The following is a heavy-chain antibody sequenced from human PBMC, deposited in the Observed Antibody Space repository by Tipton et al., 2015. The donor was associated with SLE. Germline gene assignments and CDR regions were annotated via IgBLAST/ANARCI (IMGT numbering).Heavy chain of an antibody. CDR2: VFYSGSSDFYRA. CDR1: GVSISDHY. V-gene: IGHV4-59*11. J-gene: IGHJ4*02. Sequence: TLSLTCTVSGVSISDHYWSWIRQPPGKGPECLGYVFYSGSSDFYRAHYSPSLMSRVIISVDSSKNQFSLRLTSVTAADTAVYYCAKYFYDATGYQSVDSWGQGALVTVSS. D-gene: IGHD3-22*01. CDR3: AKYFYDATGYQSVDS.